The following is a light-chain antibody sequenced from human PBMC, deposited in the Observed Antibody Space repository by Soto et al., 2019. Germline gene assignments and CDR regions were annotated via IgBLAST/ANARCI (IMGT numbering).Light chain of an antibody. V-gene: IGLV2-14*01. CDR2: AVS. J-gene: IGLJ1*01. Sequence: QSVLTQPASLSGSPGQSITISCTGTSSDVGLYDYVSWYQQHPGKAPQLMIYAVSNRPSGVSNRFSASKSGNTASLFISGLQAEDEADYYCSSYTSGRSYVFGSGTKVTV. CDR3: SSYTSGRSYV. CDR1: SSDVGLYDY.